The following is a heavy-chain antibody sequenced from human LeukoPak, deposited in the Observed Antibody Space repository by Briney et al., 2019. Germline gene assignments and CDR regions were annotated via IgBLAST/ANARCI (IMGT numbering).Heavy chain of an antibody. Sequence: PSETLSLTXTVSGGSISSSSYYWGWIRQPPGKGLEWIGSIYYSGSTYYNPSLKSRVTISVDTSKNQFSLKLSSVTAADTAVYYCARHSGSGWYGEWFDPWGQGTLVTVSS. CDR2: IYYSGST. V-gene: IGHV4-39*01. J-gene: IGHJ5*02. D-gene: IGHD6-19*01. CDR3: ARHSGSGWYGEWFDP. CDR1: GGSISSSSYY.